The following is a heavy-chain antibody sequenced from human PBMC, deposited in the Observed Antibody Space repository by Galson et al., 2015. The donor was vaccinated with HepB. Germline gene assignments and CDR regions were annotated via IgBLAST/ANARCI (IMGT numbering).Heavy chain of an antibody. J-gene: IGHJ4*02. D-gene: IGHD6-19*01. Sequence: LSLTCTVSNDSTNNNYCSWIRQSPGRGLEWIGYIHYSGTSKYNPSLKSRAIISGDFSKRQFSLTLTSVTAADTAIYYCTTGYTSGWSGMFFEYWGLGTLVTVSS. V-gene: IGHV4-59*08. CDR3: TTGYTSGWSGMFFEY. CDR2: IHYSGTS. CDR1: NDSTNNNY.